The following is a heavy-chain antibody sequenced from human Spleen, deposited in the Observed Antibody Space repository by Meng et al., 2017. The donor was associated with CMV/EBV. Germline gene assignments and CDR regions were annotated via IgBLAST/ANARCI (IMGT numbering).Heavy chain of an antibody. CDR1: GGSVSSGSYY. V-gene: IGHV3-23*01. J-gene: IGHJ4*02. CDR3: ANAEMPGTTGDY. Sequence: ETLSLSCTVSGGSVSSGSYYWSWVRQAPGKGLEWVSAISASATDTDYGDSVKGRFTISRDNSKNTLYLEMHSLRPEDTAVYYCANAEMPGTTGDYWGQGTLVTVSS. CDR2: ISASATDT. D-gene: IGHD1-14*01.